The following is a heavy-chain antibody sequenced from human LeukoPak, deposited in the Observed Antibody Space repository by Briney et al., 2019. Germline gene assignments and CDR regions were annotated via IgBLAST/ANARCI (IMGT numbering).Heavy chain of an antibody. J-gene: IGHJ5*02. CDR1: GGSISSYY. D-gene: IGHD2-15*01. CDR2: IYTSGST. V-gene: IGHV4-4*07. CDR3: ARDEFAYCSGGSRLQEPYNWFDP. Sequence: SETLSLTCTVSGGSISSYYWSWIRRPAGKGLEWIGRIYTSGSTNYNPSLKSRVTMSVDTSKNQFSLKLSFVTAADTAVYYCARDEFAYCSGGSRLQEPYNWFDPWGQGTLVTVSS.